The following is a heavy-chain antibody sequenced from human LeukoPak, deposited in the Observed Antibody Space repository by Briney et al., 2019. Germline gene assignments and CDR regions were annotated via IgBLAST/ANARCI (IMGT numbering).Heavy chain of an antibody. V-gene: IGHV3-23*01. D-gene: IGHD6-6*01. CDR3: AKKGPPVSSSSFAGPVDY. J-gene: IGHJ4*02. CDR1: GFTFSSYA. Sequence: GGSLRLSCAASGFTFSSYAMSWVRQTPGKGLAWVSAISGSGGRTYYADSVKGRFTISRDNSKNTLYLQMNSLRAEDTAVYYCAKKGPPVSSSSFAGPVDYWGQGTLVTVSS. CDR2: ISGSGGRT.